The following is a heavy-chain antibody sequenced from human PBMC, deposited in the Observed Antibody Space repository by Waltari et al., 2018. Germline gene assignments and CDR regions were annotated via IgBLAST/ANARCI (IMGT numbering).Heavy chain of an antibody. CDR2: IYPGDSDT. CDR3: ARGRRRAHFDF. J-gene: IGHJ4*02. V-gene: IGHV5-51*01. CDR1: GVSFPSYW. D-gene: IGHD3-10*01. Sequence: QLVQSGAEVKKPGQPLKISCRGSGVSFPSYWSGGVRPTSGKGLEWMGIIYPGDSDTYYSPSFEGQVTMSVDKSITTAYLQWNSLKASDTAIYYCARGRRRAHFDFWGQGTLVSVSS.